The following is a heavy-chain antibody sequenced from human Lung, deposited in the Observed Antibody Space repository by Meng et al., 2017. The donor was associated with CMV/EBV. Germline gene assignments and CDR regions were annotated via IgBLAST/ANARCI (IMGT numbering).Heavy chain of an antibody. CDR2: INPSGGST. CDR3: AREGVIVGATHAFDI. D-gene: IGHD1-26*01. Sequence: SVXVSXXASGYTFTSYYMHWVRQAPGQGLEWMGIINPSGGSTSYAQKFQGRVTMTRDTSTSTVYMELSSLRSEDTAVYYCAREGVIVGATHAFDIWGQGTXVTVSS. CDR1: GYTFTSYY. V-gene: IGHV1-46*01. J-gene: IGHJ3*02.